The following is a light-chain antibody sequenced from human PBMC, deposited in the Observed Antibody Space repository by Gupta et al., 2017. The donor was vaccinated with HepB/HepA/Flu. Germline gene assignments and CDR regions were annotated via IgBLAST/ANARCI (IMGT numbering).Light chain of an antibody. CDR1: KLWEKY. V-gene: IGLV3-1*01. J-gene: IGLJ2*01. CDR2: QDT. Sequence: SYELTQPSSVAVSPRQTATLPCSGDKLWEKYASWYQQKPSPPTVLVIYQDTKRPSGNPGRFSGSTAGNTATLTISGTQAMDEADYYCQAWDSTTAVVFGGGTKLTVL. CDR3: QAWDSTTAVV.